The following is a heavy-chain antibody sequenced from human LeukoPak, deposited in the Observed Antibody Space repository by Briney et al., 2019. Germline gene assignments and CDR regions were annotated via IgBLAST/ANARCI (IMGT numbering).Heavy chain of an antibody. D-gene: IGHD3-9*01. V-gene: IGHV1-2*02. CDR3: ARWPLRRYFVWLLLRHYFDY. CDR1: GYTFTGYY. Sequence: GASVKVSCKASGYTFTGYYMHWVRQAPGQGLEWMGWINPNSGGTNYAQKFQGRVTMTRDTSISTAYMELSRLRSDDTAVYYCARWPLRRYFVWLLLRHYFDYWGQGTLVTVSS. CDR2: INPNSGGT. J-gene: IGHJ4*02.